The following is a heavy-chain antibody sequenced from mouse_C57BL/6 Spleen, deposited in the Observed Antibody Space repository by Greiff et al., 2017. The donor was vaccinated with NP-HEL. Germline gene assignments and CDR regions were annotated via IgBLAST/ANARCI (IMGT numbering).Heavy chain of an antibody. CDR1: GFTFSDYY. CDR2: INYDGSST. Sequence: EVNVVESEGGLVQPGSSMKLSCTASGFTFSDYYMAWVRQVPEKGLEWVANINYDGSSTYYLDSLKSRFIISRDNAKNILYLQMSSLKSEDTATYYCARALYGNYLYAMDYWGQGTSVTVSS. J-gene: IGHJ4*01. V-gene: IGHV5-16*01. D-gene: IGHD2-1*01. CDR3: ARALYGNYLYAMDY.